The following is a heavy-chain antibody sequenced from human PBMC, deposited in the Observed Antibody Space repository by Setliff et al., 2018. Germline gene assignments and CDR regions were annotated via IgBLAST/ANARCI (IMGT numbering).Heavy chain of an antibody. D-gene: IGHD6-6*01. Sequence: SETLSLTCTVSGGSISTTNYFWGWIRQPPGGGLEWIGILYYTGATYYNPSLKSRVTISVDTPNNQFSLKLSSVTAADTAVFYCARGYAARVGFGNWFDPWSQGTLVTVSS. CDR3: ARGYAARVGFGNWFDP. V-gene: IGHV4-39*07. CDR2: LYYTGAT. CDR1: GGSISTTNYF. J-gene: IGHJ5*02.